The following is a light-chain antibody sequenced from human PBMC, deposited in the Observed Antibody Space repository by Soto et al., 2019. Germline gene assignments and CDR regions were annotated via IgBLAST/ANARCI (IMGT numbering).Light chain of an antibody. CDR3: QQYNNWPPYT. CDR1: QSVSSN. CDR2: VAS. J-gene: IGKJ2*01. Sequence: MVMTQSPATLSVSPGERATLSFRASQSVSSNLALYQQKPGQAPRLLIYVASTRATGIPARFSGSGSVTEFTLTISSLQSEDFALYYGQQYNNWPPYTFGQGNKL. V-gene: IGKV3-15*01.